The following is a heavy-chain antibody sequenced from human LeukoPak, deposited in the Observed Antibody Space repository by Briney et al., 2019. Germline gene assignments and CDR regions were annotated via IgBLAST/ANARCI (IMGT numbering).Heavy chain of an antibody. D-gene: IGHD1-14*01. V-gene: IGHV4-31*03. J-gene: IGHJ3*02. CDR1: GGSISSGGYY. Sequence: PSETLSLTCTVSGGSISSGGYYWSWIRQHPGKGLEWIGYIYYSGSTYYNPSLKSRVTTSVDTSKNQFSLKLSSVTAADTAVYYCASDLSGYNTFDIWGQGTMVTVSS. CDR2: IYYSGST. CDR3: ASDLSGYNTFDI.